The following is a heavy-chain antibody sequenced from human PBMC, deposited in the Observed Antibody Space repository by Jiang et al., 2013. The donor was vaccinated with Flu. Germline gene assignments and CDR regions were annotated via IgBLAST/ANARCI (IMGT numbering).Heavy chain of an antibody. Sequence: DPSDSYTNYSPSFQGHVTISADKSISTAYLQWSSLKASDTAMYYCARGRGDYYDSSGYRHYYGMDVWGQGTTVTVSS. J-gene: IGHJ6*02. CDR2: DPSDSYT. D-gene: IGHD3-22*01. CDR3: ARGRGDYYDSSGYRHYYGMDV. V-gene: IGHV5-10-1*01.